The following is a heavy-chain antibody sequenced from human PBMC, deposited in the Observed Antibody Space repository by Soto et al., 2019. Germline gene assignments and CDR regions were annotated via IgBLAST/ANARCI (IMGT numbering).Heavy chain of an antibody. CDR1: GFTFSSYA. CDR2: ISGSGDST. CDR3: ARRGSGSYYYD. J-gene: IGHJ4*02. V-gene: IGHV3-23*01. D-gene: IGHD1-26*01. Sequence: TGGSLRLSCAASGFTFSSYAMNWVRQAPGKGLEWVSVISGSGDSTYYADSVKGRFTISRDNSKNTLYLQMNSLRAEDTAVYYCARRGSGSYYYDWGQGSLVTVSS.